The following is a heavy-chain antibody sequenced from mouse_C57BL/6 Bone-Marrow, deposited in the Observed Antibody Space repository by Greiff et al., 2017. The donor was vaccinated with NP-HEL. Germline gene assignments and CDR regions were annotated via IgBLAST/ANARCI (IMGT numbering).Heavy chain of an antibody. Sequence: EVKLQESGEGLVKPGGSLKLSCAASGFTFSSYAMSWVRQTPEKRLEWVAYISSGGDYIYYADTVKGRFTISRDNARNTLYLQMSSLKSEDTAMYYCTRAGEYYGSRGFAYWGQGTLVTVSA. CDR2: ISSGGDYI. D-gene: IGHD1-1*01. V-gene: IGHV5-9-1*02. CDR3: TRAGEYYGSRGFAY. CDR1: GFTFSSYA. J-gene: IGHJ3*01.